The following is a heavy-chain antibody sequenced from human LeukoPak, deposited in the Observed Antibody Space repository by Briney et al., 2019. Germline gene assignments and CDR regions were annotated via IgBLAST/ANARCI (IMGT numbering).Heavy chain of an antibody. Sequence: PSETLSLTCTVSGGSISRYYWSWIRQPPGKGLEWIGYIYSSGSTDYNPSLKSRVTISVDTSKNQFSLKLSSVTAADTAVYYCARGAAATYWGQGTLVTVSS. D-gene: IGHD6-13*01. J-gene: IGHJ4*02. V-gene: IGHV4-59*01. CDR3: ARGAAATY. CDR1: GGSISRYY. CDR2: IYSSGST.